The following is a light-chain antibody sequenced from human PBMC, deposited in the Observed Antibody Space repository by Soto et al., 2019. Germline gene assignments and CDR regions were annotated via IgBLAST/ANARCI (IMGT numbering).Light chain of an antibody. J-gene: IGKJ3*01. V-gene: IGKV3-15*01. CDR1: QSVDTK. CDR3: QQYDNSPFP. Sequence: EIVMTKSPATLSVSPGEGVTLSCRASQSVDTKLAWYQQKPGQAPSLLIYGASSRATGIPPRFSGSGSGIQFILTITSLQSEDFAVYFCQQYDNSPFPFGPGTKVD. CDR2: GAS.